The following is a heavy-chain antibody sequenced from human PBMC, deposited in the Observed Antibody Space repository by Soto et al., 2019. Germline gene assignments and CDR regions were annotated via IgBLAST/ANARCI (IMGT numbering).Heavy chain of an antibody. V-gene: IGHV4-39*01. CDR3: ARRLYYDSSGFEGGGMDV. CDR1: GGSISSSSYY. Sequence: QLQLQESGPGLVKPSETLSLTCTVSGGSISSSSYYWGWIRQPPGKGLEWIGSIYYSGSTYYNPSLKSLATISVDTSKNQFSLKLSSVTGADTAVYYCARRLYYDSSGFEGGGMDVWGQGTTVTVSS. J-gene: IGHJ6*02. D-gene: IGHD3-22*01. CDR2: IYYSGST.